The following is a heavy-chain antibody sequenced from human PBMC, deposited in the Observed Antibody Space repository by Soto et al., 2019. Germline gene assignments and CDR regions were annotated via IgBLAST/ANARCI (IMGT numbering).Heavy chain of an antibody. V-gene: IGHV3-23*01. CDR2: ISGSGGST. D-gene: IGHD5-18*01. CDR3: AKDSGGVRGYSYGIFDY. J-gene: IGHJ4*02. CDR1: GFTFSSYG. Sequence: GGSLRLSCAASGFTFSSYGMHWVRQAPGEGLEWVSVISGSGGSTYYADSVKGRFTISRDNSKNTLYLQLNSLRAEDTAVYFCAKDSGGVRGYSYGIFDYWGQGTLVTVSS.